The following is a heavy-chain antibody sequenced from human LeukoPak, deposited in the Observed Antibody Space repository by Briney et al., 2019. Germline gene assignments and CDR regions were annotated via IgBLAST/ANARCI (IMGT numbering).Heavy chain of an antibody. D-gene: IGHD5-18*01. CDR1: GITVTSNL. CDR2: IYSGGST. Sequence: GGSLRLSCAASGITVTSNLMSWVRQAPGKELEWVSVIYSGGSTYYADCVKGRFTISRDNSKNTLYLQMDSLRTEDTAVYFWAKLYNYGYINWGKGTPVTVSS. J-gene: IGHJ4*02. CDR3: AKLYNYGYIN. V-gene: IGHV3-66*01.